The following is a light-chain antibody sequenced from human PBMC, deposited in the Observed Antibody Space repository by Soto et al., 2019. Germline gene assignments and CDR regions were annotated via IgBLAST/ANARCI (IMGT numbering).Light chain of an antibody. CDR3: QQYGRSAPIT. Sequence: EIVMTQSPATLSVSPGERATLSCRASQSVSSNLAWYQQKPGQAPRLLIYGASTRATGIPARFSGSGSGTDFTLTISRLEPEDFAVYYCQQYGRSAPITFGQGTRLEIK. J-gene: IGKJ5*01. V-gene: IGKV3-15*01. CDR2: GAS. CDR1: QSVSSN.